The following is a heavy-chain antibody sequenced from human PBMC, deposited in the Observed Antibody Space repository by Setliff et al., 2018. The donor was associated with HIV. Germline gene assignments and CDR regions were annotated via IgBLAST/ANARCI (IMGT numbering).Heavy chain of an antibody. Sequence: SETLSLTCAVYGGSFSGYSWSWIRQPPGKGPEWIGEVYHSGSSNYNPSLKSRVTISVDTSKKQFSLKLSSVTAADTAVYHCAVVADSSGYYHLDYWGQGTLVTVS. J-gene: IGHJ4*02. D-gene: IGHD3-22*01. CDR1: GGSFSGYS. CDR2: VYHSGSS. V-gene: IGHV4-34*01. CDR3: AVVADSSGYYHLDY.